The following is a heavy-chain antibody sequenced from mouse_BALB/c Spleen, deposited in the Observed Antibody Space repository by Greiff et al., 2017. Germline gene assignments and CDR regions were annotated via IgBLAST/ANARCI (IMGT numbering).Heavy chain of an antibody. CDR2: ISSGGST. CDR1: GFTFSSYA. CDR3: AREGTTATRAMDY. J-gene: IGHJ4*01. Sequence: EVQLVESGGGLVKPGGSLKLSCAASGFTFSSYAMSWVRQTPEKRLEWVASISSGGSTYYPDSVKGRFTISRDNARNILYLQMSSLRSEDTAMYYCAREGTTATRAMDYWGQGTSVTVSS. V-gene: IGHV5-6-5*01. D-gene: IGHD1-2*01.